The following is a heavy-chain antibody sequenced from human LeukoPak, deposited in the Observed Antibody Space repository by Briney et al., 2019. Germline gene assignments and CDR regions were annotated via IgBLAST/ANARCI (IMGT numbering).Heavy chain of an antibody. V-gene: IGHV3-23*01. CDR2: ISGSGGST. J-gene: IGHJ4*02. CDR1: GFTFSSYA. D-gene: IGHD6-6*01. CDR3: AKDGYSSSSVVYFDY. Sequence: PGGSLRLSCVASGFTFSSYAMSWVRQAPGKGLEWVSAISGSGGSTYYADSVKGRFTISRDNSKNTLYLQMNSLRAEDTAVYYCAKDGYSSSSVVYFDYWGQGTLVTVSS.